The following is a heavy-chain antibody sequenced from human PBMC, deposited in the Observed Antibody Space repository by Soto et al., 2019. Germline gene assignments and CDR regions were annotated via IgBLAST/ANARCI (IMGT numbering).Heavy chain of an antibody. CDR3: ARHLRRNVWFAN. J-gene: IGHJ1*01. CDR1: RGSISKYY. CDR2: IYYSGST. D-gene: IGHD6-19*01. Sequence: PSETLSLTCTVSRGSISKYYWSWIRQPPGKGLEWIGYIYYSGSTNYNPSLKSRVTISVDTSKNQFSLKMSSVTAADTAVYFCARHLRRNVWFANWAQGTLVPVSS. V-gene: IGHV4-59*08.